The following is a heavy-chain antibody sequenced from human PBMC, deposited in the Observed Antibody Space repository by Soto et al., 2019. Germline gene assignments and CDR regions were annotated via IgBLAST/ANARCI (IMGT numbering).Heavy chain of an antibody. CDR3: ATEYYDILTGYYIS. CDR1: GGSISSSSYY. J-gene: IGHJ5*02. Sequence: QLQLQESGPGLVKPSETLSLTCTVSGGSISSSSYYWGWIRQPPGKGLEWIGSIYYSGSTYYNPSLKRRVTISVDTSKNQFSLKLSSVTAADTAVYYCATEYYDILTGYYISWGQGTLVTVSS. CDR2: IYYSGST. V-gene: IGHV4-39*01. D-gene: IGHD3-9*01.